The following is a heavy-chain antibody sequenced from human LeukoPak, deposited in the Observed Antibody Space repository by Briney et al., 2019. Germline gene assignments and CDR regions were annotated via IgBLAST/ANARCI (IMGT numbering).Heavy chain of an antibody. V-gene: IGHV3-74*01. D-gene: IGHD6-13*01. Sequence: PGGSLRLSCAASGFNINNYWMDWVRQAPGKGLVWLSRISTSGTTTSYADSVKGRFTISRDNAKNTLYLQMNSLRVEDTAVYYCAREDSSNWRSLDNWFESWAQGILVTVSS. J-gene: IGHJ5*01. CDR1: GFNINNYW. CDR3: AREDSSNWRSLDNWFES. CDR2: ISTSGTTT.